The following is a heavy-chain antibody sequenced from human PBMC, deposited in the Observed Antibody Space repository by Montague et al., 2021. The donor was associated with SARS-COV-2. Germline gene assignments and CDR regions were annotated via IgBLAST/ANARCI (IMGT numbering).Heavy chain of an antibody. CDR2: IWYDGSNK. CDR3: ARDWWNGDWLFGLYYYYGMDV. Sequence: SLRLSCAASGFTFSSYGMHWVRQAPGKGLEWVAVIWYDGSNKYYSDSVKVRFTISRDNSKNTLYLQMNSLRAEDTAVYYCARDWWNGDWLFGLYYYYGMDVWGQGTTVTVSS. D-gene: IGHD3-9*01. J-gene: IGHJ6*02. V-gene: IGHV3-33*01. CDR1: GFTFSSYG.